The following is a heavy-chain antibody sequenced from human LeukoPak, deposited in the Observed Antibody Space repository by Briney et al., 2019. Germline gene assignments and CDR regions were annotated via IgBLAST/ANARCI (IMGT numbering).Heavy chain of an antibody. CDR3: ARAAEIDFSGAFDI. J-gene: IGHJ3*02. CDR2: ISSSGSTI. Sequence: GGSLRLSCAASGFTFSSYSMNWVRQAPGKGLEWVSYISSSGSTIFYADSVKGRFTISRDNAKNSLYLQMNSLRAEDTAVYYCARAAEIDFSGAFDIWGQGTMVTVSS. CDR1: GFTFSSYS. V-gene: IGHV3-48*04. D-gene: IGHD3/OR15-3a*01.